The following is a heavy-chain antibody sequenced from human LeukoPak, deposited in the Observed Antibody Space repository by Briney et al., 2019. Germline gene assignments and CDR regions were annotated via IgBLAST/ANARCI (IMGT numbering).Heavy chain of an antibody. V-gene: IGHV3-23*01. CDR3: TKDPNGDYVGAFDP. D-gene: IGHD4-17*01. CDR2: ITGTHYTT. CDR1: GFTFSTFA. Sequence: PGGSLRLSRAASGFTFSTFAMTWVRQAPGKGPEWVSSITGTHYTTYNTDSVKGRFTISRDNSKNTLYLQMNSLRADDTAVYYCTKDPNGDYVGAFDPWGQGTLVTVSS. J-gene: IGHJ5*02.